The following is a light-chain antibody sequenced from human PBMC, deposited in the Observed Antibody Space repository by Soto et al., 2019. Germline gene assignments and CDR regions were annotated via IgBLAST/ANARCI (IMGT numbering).Light chain of an antibody. V-gene: IGLV2-14*01. J-gene: IGLJ2*01. CDR3: SSFTSSTSTI. CDR2: DVN. CDR1: SSDVSGW. Sequence: QSVLTQPASVSGSPGQSITISCTGTSSDVSGWLSWYQQHPGKAPKLMIYDVNNRPSGASNRFSGSKSGNTASLTISGLQAEDEADYYCSSFTSSTSTIFGGGTKLTVL.